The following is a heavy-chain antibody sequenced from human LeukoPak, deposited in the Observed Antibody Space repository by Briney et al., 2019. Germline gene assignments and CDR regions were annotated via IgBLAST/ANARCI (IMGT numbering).Heavy chain of an antibody. D-gene: IGHD1-20*01. CDR2: INPNSGGT. CDR1: GYTFTGYY. CDR3: ARVNWNDRRGMDV. Sequence: ASVKVSCKASGYTFTGYYMHWVRRAPGQGLEWMGRINPNSGGTNYAQKFQGRVTMTRDTSISTAYMELSRLRSDDTAVYYCARVNWNDRRGMDVWGQGTTVTVSS. V-gene: IGHV1-2*06. J-gene: IGHJ6*02.